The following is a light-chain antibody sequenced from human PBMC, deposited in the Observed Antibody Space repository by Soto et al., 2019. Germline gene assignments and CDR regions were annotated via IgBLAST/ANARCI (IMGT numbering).Light chain of an antibody. CDR2: EVD. Sequence: QSALTQPASVSGSPGQSITISCTGTGSDIGYFNYVSWYQQQPGKAPKLMIYEVDNRPSGVSIRFSGSKSGSTASLTISGLQAKDEADYYCKSYAVGSTYVFGTGTKLTVL. CDR1: GSDIGYFNY. J-gene: IGLJ1*01. V-gene: IGLV2-14*01. CDR3: KSYAVGSTYV.